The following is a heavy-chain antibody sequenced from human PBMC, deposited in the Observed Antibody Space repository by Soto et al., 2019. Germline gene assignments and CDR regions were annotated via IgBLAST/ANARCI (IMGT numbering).Heavy chain of an antibody. D-gene: IGHD3-9*01. CDR1: VFTFSSYW. CDR2: INSDGSST. J-gene: IGHJ5*02. V-gene: IGHV3-74*01. Sequence: GGSLRLSCAASVFTFSSYWMHWVRQAPGKGLVWVSRINSDGSSTSYADSVEGRFTISRDNAKDTLYLQMNSLRAEDTAVYYCARVYDIFTSAWLAHRGQGTPVTVSS. CDR3: ARVYDIFTSAWLAH.